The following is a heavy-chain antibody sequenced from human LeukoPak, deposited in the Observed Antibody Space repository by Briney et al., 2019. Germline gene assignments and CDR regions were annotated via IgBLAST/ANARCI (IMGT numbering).Heavy chain of an antibody. D-gene: IGHD3-22*01. V-gene: IGHV3-7*04. CDR1: GFSFSRYS. CDR3: ARAYDSSGYRAIDI. J-gene: IGHJ3*02. CDR2: IRQDGSDQ. Sequence: GGSLRLSCAVSGFSFSRYSMSWVRQAPGKGLEWVASIRQDGSDQHYVDSVKGRLTISRDNAKNSLYLQVNSLRAEDTAMNYCARAYDSSGYRAIDIWGQGTMVTVSS.